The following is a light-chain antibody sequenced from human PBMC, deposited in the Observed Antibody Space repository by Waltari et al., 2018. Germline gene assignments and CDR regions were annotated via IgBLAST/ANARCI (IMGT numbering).Light chain of an antibody. V-gene: IGKV3-20*01. Sequence: SCRASQSVGIYLAWYQQKPGQAPRRLIYHASTRATGIPDRFSARGSGTDFSLTISRLEPEDCAVYYCQKYESLPATFGQGTKVEIK. CDR2: HAS. CDR3: QKYESLPAT. CDR1: QSVGIY. J-gene: IGKJ1*01.